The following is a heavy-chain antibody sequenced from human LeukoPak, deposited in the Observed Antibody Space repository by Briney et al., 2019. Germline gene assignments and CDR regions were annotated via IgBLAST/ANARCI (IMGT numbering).Heavy chain of an antibody. J-gene: IGHJ4*02. V-gene: IGHV4-31*03. CDR2: IYYSGST. CDR3: ARVNTIFGVVIRPFDY. Sequence: SETLSLTCTVSGGSISSGGYYWSWIRQHPGKGLEWIGYIYYSGSTYYNPSLKSRVTISVDTSKNQFSLKLSSVTAADTAVYYCARVNTIFGVVIRPFDYWGQGTPVTASS. CDR1: GGSISSGGYY. D-gene: IGHD3-3*01.